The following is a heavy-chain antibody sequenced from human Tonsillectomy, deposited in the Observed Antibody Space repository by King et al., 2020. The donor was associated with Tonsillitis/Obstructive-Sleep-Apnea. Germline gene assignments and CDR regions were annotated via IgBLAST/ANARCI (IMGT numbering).Heavy chain of an antibody. CDR1: GFTFSNYG. CDR3: ARGDEHNFEDYYYYMDV. V-gene: IGHV3-33*01. J-gene: IGHJ6*03. Sequence: VQLVESGGGVVQPGRSLRLSCAASGFTFSNYGMHWVRQAPGKGLQWVAVIWHDGSNRNYADSVKGRFTISRDNSKNTLYLQMNSLRAEDTAVYYCARGDEHNFEDYYYYMDVWGKGTTVTVSS. D-gene: IGHD3-16*01. CDR2: IWHDGSNR.